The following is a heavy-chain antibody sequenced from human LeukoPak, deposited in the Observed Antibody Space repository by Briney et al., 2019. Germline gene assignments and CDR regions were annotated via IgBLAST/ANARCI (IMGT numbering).Heavy chain of an antibody. J-gene: IGHJ5*02. CDR2: IVVGSGNT. V-gene: IGHV1-58*01. CDR3: ARSYYYDSSGYYYSVYNWFDP. CDR1: GFTFSRSA. D-gene: IGHD3-22*01. Sequence: SVKVSCKASGFTFSRSAVQWVRQARGQRLEWIGWIVVGSGNTNYAQKFQERVIITRDTSTSTVYMELSSLRSEDTAVYYCARSYYYDSSGYYYSVYNWFDPWGQGTLVTVSS.